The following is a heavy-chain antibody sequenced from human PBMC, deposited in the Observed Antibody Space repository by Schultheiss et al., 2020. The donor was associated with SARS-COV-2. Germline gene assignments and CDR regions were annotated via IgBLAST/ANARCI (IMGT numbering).Heavy chain of an antibody. J-gene: IGHJ5*02. CDR1: GGSSFTGHY. D-gene: IGHD3-10*01. CDR2: IDHIGGT. CDR3: ARGRYYGSGSYIRGP. Sequence: SETLSLNCGVSGGSSFTGHYYTWIRQPPGKGLEWVGEIDHIGGTDYNPSLKSRVSISIDTSKKQFALRLTYVTAAESATYYCARGRYYGSGSYIRGPWGQGTQVTVSS. V-gene: IGHV4-34*01.